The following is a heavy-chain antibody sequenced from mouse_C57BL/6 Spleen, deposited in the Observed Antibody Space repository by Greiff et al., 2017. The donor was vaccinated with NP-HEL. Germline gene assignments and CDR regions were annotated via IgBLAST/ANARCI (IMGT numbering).Heavy chain of an antibody. V-gene: IGHV1-26*01. CDR3: ARPSRATVEDAMDY. CDR1: GYTFTDYY. J-gene: IGHJ4*01. CDR2: INPNNGGT. D-gene: IGHD3-1*01. Sequence: EVQLQQSGPELVKPGASVKISCKASGYTFTDYYMNWVKQSHGKSLEWIGDINPNNGGTSYNQKFKGKATLTVDKSSSTAYMELRSLTSEDSAVYYCARPSRATVEDAMDYWGQGTSVTVSS.